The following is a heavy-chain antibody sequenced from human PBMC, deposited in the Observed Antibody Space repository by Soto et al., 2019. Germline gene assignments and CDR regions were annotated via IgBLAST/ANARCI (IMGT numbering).Heavy chain of an antibody. V-gene: IGHV4-30-4*01. CDR1: GGSISSGDYY. CDR3: ARFNYYDSSGYYSNDAFDI. J-gene: IGHJ3*02. Sequence: PSETLSLTCTVSGGSISSGDYYWSWIRQPPGKGLEWIGYIYYSGSTYYNPSLKSRVTISVDTSKNQFSLKLSSVTAADTAVYYCARFNYYDSSGYYSNDAFDIWGQGTMVTVS. D-gene: IGHD3-22*01. CDR2: IYYSGST.